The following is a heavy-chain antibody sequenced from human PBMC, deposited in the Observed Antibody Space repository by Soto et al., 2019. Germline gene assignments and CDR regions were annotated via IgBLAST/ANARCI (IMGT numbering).Heavy chain of an antibody. CDR1: GGSISSSY. V-gene: IGHV4-59*01. J-gene: IGHJ3*02. D-gene: IGHD6-19*01. CDR3: ARSVVHQWLVHDAFDT. Sequence: PSETLSLTCTVSGGSISSSYWSWIRQPPGKGLEWIAYIYYSGTTNYNPSLESRVTTSIDTSKNQFSLRLTSVTAADTAVYYCARSVVHQWLVHDAFDTWGQGTLVTVSS. CDR2: IYYSGTT.